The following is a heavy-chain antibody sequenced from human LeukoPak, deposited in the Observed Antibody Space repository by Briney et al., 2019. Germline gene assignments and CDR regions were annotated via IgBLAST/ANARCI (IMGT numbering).Heavy chain of an antibody. CDR3: SKGVSPHAPFDAFDV. CDR1: GFTFANYA. D-gene: IGHD3-10*01. V-gene: IGHV3-49*04. Sequence: GGSLRLSCTVSGFTFANYAMSWVRQAPGKGPEWVGFIRTQPYGGSTQHAASVKGRFTISRDDSKSIAYLQMNGLKTEDTAIYYCSKGVSPHAPFDAFDVWGLGTLVTVSS. CDR2: IRTQPYGGST. J-gene: IGHJ3*01.